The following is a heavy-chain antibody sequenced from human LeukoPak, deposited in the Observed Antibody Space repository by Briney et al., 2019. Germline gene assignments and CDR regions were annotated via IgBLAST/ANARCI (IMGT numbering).Heavy chain of an antibody. J-gene: IGHJ6*02. CDR2: ISGSGGTT. D-gene: IGHD6-25*01. V-gene: IGHV3-23*01. CDR3: AKDGSAVPYYYYGMDV. CDR1: GFTFSSYA. Sequence: GGSLRLSCAASGFTFSSYAMSWVRQAPGRGLEWVSAISGSGGTTYYADSVKGRFTISRDNSKNTLYLQMNSLRAEDTAVYYCAKDGSAVPYYYYGMDVWGQGTTVTVSS.